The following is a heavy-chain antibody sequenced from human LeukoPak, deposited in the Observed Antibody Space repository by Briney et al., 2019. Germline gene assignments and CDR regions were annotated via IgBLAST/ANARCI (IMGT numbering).Heavy chain of an antibody. D-gene: IGHD2/OR15-2a*01. CDR3: ARRKLLSGYYYMDV. J-gene: IGHJ6*03. CDR1: GGSFSGYY. CDR2: INHSGST. Sequence: SETLSLTCAVYGGSFSGYYWSWIRQPPGKGLEWIGEINHSGSTNYNPSLKSRVTISVDTSKNQFSLKLSSVTAADTAVYYCARRKLLSGYYYMDVWGKGTTVTISS. V-gene: IGHV4-34*01.